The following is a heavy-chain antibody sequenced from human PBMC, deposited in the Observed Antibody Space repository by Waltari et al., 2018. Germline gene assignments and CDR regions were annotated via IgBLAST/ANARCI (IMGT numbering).Heavy chain of an antibody. D-gene: IGHD3-9*01. J-gene: IGHJ5*02. CDR1: GDSVTSGAFH. V-gene: IGHV4-61*02. Sequence: QVQLQESGPGLARPSETLSLTCSVSGDSVTSGAFHWYWIRQPAGKTLEWIGRITSTGVPNYKPSLQKRVTISVDKSKNQFSLKLSSVTAADTAVYYCARDRVDSLTGLFLGWFDPWGQGTLVTVSS. CDR3: ARDRVDSLTGLFLGWFDP. CDR2: ITSTGVP.